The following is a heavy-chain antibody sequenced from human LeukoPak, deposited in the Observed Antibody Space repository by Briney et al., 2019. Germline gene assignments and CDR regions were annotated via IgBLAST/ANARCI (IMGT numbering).Heavy chain of an antibody. CDR3: ARDLRYCSGGSCYVGHWYFDL. D-gene: IGHD2-15*01. V-gene: IGHV3-74*01. CDR2: INTDGSST. CDR1: GFTFSSYW. Sequence: PGGSLRLSCAASGFTFSSYWMHWVRQAPGKGLVWVSRINTDGSSTNYADSVKGRFTISRDNAKNTLYLQMNSLRAEDTAVYYCARDLRYCSGGSCYVGHWYFDLWGRGTLVTVSS. J-gene: IGHJ2*01.